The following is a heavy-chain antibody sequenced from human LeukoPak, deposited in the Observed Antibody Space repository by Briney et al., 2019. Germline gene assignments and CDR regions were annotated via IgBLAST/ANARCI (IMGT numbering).Heavy chain of an antibody. CDR1: GGSISSGSYY. V-gene: IGHV4-61*02. CDR3: ARYDSSGYYYFDY. D-gene: IGHD3-22*01. J-gene: IGHJ4*02. Sequence: SETLSLTCTVSGGSISSGSYYWSWIRQPAGKGLEWIGRIYTSGGTNYNPSLKSRVTISVDTSKNQFSLKLSSVTAADTAVYYCARYDSSGYYYFDYWGQGTLVTVSS. CDR2: IYTSGGT.